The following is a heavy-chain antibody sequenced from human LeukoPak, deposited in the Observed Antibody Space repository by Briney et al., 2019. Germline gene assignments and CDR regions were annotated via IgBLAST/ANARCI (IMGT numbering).Heavy chain of an antibody. CDR2: ISSSSSYI. Sequence: GGSLRLSCAASGFTFSSYSMTWVRQAPGKGLEWVSSISSSSSYIYYADSVKGRFTISRDNAKNSVYLQMNSLRADDTATYHCARIGYSSSSFDYWGQGTQVTVSS. D-gene: IGHD6-6*01. J-gene: IGHJ4*02. V-gene: IGHV3-21*01. CDR1: GFTFSSYS. CDR3: ARIGYSSSSFDY.